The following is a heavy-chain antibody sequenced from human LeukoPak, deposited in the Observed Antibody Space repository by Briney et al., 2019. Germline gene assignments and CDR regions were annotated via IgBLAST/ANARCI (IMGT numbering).Heavy chain of an antibody. D-gene: IGHD3-3*01. CDR1: GGSFSGYY. CDR3: ARGKPLYYDFWSGYAPRWFDP. CDR2: INHSGST. Sequence: SETLSLTCAAYGGSFSGYYWSWIRQPPGKGLEWIGEINHSGSTNYNPSLKSRVTISVDTSKNQFSLKLSSVTAADTAVYYCARGKPLYYDFWSGYAPRWFDPWGQGTLVTVSS. V-gene: IGHV4-34*01. J-gene: IGHJ5*02.